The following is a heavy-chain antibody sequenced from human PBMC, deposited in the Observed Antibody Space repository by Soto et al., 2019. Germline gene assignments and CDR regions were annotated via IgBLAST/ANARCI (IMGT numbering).Heavy chain of an antibody. V-gene: IGHV6-1*01. CDR3: ARDAYSSVTSSCTAI. CDR2: TYYRSKWYN. J-gene: IGHJ6*02. Sequence: SQTLSLTCAISGDSVSSNSAAWNWIRQSPTRGLEWLGRTYYRSKWYNDYAVSVKSRITINPDTSKNQLSLQLNSVTPEDTAVYCCARDAYSSVTSSCTAIWGQGTTVTVSS. D-gene: IGHD2-2*01. CDR1: GDSVSSNSAA.